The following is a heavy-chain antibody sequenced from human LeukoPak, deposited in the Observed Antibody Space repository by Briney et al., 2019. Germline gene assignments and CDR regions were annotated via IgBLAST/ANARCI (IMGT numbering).Heavy chain of an antibody. J-gene: IGHJ1*01. CDR1: GGSFSGYY. Sequence: SETLSLTCAVYGGSFSGYYWSWIRQPPGKGLEWIGEINHSGSTNYNPSLKSRVTISVGTSKNQFSLKLSSVTAADTAVYYCARDYDSSGYYHRAFQHWGQGTLVTVSS. V-gene: IGHV4-34*01. CDR3: ARDYDSSGYYHRAFQH. CDR2: INHSGST. D-gene: IGHD3-22*01.